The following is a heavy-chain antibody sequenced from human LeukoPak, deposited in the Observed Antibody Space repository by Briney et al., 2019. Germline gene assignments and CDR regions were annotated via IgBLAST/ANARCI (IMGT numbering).Heavy chain of an antibody. CDR3: AGVGRDSQHLDY. J-gene: IGHJ4*02. CDR2: ISSSGDIT. V-gene: IGHV3-48*03. Sequence: QPGGSLRLSCAASGFTFSSYEMNWVRQTPRKGLEWVSYISSSGDITYYADSVRGRLTFSRDNAKNSLFLQMNSLRAEDTAVYYCAGVGRDSQHLDYWGPGTLVTVSS. D-gene: IGHD2-15*01. CDR1: GFTFSSYE.